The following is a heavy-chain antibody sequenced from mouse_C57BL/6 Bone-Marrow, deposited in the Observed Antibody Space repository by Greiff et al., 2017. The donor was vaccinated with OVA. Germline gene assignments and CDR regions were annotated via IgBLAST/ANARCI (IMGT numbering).Heavy chain of an antibody. D-gene: IGHD1-1*01. CDR1: GYTFTSYW. CDR2: IDPSDSYT. Sequence: VKLQQPGAELVKPGASVKLSCKASGYTFTSYWMQWVKQRPGQGLEWIGEIDPSDSYTNYNQKFKGKATLTVDTSSSTAYMQLSSLTSEDSAVYYCARIHGSSLWYFDVWGTGTTVTVSS. CDR3: ARIHGSSLWYFDV. J-gene: IGHJ1*03. V-gene: IGHV1-50*01.